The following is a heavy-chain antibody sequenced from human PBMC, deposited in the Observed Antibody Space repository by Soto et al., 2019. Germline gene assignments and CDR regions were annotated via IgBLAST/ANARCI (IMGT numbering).Heavy chain of an antibody. D-gene: IGHD2-15*01. V-gene: IGHV1-58*01. CDR1: GFTFTSSA. CDR3: TTDLPGDIYQYFDH. J-gene: IGHJ4*02. CDR2: IVVGSGNT. Sequence: GASVKVSCKASGFTFTSSAVQWVRQARGQRLEWIGWIVVGSGNTNYAQKFQERVTITRDMSTSTAYMELNSLKTEDTAVYYCTTDLPGDIYQYFDHWGQGTPVTVSS.